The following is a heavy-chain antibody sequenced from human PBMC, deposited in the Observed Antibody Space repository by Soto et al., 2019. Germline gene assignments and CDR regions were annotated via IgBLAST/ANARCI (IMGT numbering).Heavy chain of an antibody. J-gene: IGHJ6*01. CDR2: ITPSGGTT. Sequence: GASVKVSCKTSGYMFSSYYIHWVRQAPGQGLEWMGNITPSGGTTTYAQKFQGRVTMTRDTSTTSVYMELSSLRSEDTAVYFCVRYIRDGPKLSEVRGKGTRVTVSS. CDR1: GYMFSSYY. V-gene: IGHV1-46*01. D-gene: IGHD3-10*01. CDR3: VRYIRDGPKLSEV.